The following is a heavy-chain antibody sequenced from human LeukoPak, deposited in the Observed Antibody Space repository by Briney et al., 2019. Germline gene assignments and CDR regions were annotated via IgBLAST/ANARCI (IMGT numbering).Heavy chain of an antibody. V-gene: IGHV3-23*01. CDR3: AKDLGSSSWYSSYYYYYMDV. D-gene: IGHD6-13*01. J-gene: IGHJ6*03. CDR1: GFTFSSYG. CDR2: ISGSGGST. Sequence: PGGSLRLSCAASGFTFSSYGMSWVRQAPGKGLEWVSAISGSGGSTYYADSVKGRFTISRDNSKNTLYLQMNSLRAEDTAVYYCAKDLGSSSWYSSYYYYYMDVWGKGTTVTISS.